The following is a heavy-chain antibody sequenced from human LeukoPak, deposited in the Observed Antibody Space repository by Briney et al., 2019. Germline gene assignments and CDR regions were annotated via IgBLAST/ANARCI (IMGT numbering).Heavy chain of an antibody. CDR1: GGTFISYA. V-gene: IGHV1-69*13. D-gene: IGHD1-26*01. CDR2: IIPIFGTA. Sequence: ASVKVSCKASGGTFISYAISWVRQAPGQGLEWMGRIIPIFGTANYAQKFQGRVTITADESTSTAYMELSSLRSEDTAVYYCAREVGATLASFDYWGQGTLVTVSS. J-gene: IGHJ4*02. CDR3: AREVGATLASFDY.